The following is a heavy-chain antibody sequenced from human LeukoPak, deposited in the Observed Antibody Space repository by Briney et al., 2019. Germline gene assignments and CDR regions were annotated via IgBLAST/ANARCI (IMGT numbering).Heavy chain of an antibody. Sequence: GASVKVSCKASGYTFTSYGISWVRQAPGQGLEWMGWISAYNGNTNYAQKLQGRVTMTTDTSTSTAYMELRSLRSDDTAVYYCARGPQTIFGVVHFDYWGQGTLVTASS. CDR2: ISAYNGNT. D-gene: IGHD3-3*01. J-gene: IGHJ4*02. CDR1: GYTFTSYG. V-gene: IGHV1-18*01. CDR3: ARGPQTIFGVVHFDY.